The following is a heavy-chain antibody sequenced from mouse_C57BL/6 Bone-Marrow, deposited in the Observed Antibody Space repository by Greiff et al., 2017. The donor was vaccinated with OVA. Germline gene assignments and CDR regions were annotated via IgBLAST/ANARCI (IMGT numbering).Heavy chain of an antibody. Sequence: QVQLQQPGAELVMPGASVKLSCKASGYTFTSYWMHWVKQRPGQGLEWIGEIDPSDSYTNYNQKFKGKSTLTVDKSSSTAYMQLSSLTSEDSAVYYCARLGITTRDWFAYWGQGTLVTVSA. V-gene: IGHV1-69*01. CDR3: ARLGITTRDWFAY. CDR2: IDPSDSYT. D-gene: IGHD2-4*01. J-gene: IGHJ3*01. CDR1: GYTFTSYW.